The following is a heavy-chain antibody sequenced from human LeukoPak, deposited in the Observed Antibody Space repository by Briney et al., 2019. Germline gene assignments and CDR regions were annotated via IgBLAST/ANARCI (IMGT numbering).Heavy chain of an antibody. CDR1: GGSISSYY. V-gene: IGHV4-59*12. Sequence: SETLSLTCTVSGGSISSYYWSWIRQPPGKGLEWIGYIYYSGSTNYNPSLKSRVTISVDTSKNQFSLKLSSVTAADTAVYYCARLRTHYYYYYMDVWGKGTTVTVSS. J-gene: IGHJ6*03. CDR3: ARLRTHYYYYYMDV. CDR2: IYYSGST.